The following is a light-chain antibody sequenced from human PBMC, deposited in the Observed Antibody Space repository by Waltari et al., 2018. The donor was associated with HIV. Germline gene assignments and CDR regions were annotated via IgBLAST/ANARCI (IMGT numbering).Light chain of an antibody. CDR2: DVT. V-gene: IGLV2-8*01. Sequence: QLPSASGSPGQSVTISCTGTSSDIGAYTYVAWYQHYPGKAPKLMIYDVTKRPSVVHDRFAGSKSGNTASLTVARLQAEDEADYYCASHAGSKDVFGGGTKLTVL. CDR1: SSDIGAYTY. CDR3: ASHAGSKDV. J-gene: IGLJ2*01.